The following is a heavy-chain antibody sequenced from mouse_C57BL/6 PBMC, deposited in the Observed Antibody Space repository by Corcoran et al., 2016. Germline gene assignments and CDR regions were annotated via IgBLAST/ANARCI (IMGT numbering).Heavy chain of an antibody. V-gene: IGHV1-18*01. Sequence: EVQLQQSGPELVKPGASVKIPCKASGYTFTDYNMDWVKQSHGKSLEWIGDINPNNGGTIYNQKFKGKATLTVYKSSSTAYMELRSLTSEDTAVYYCARHYDYDDWFAYWGQGTLVTVS. D-gene: IGHD2-4*01. CDR3: ARHYDYDDWFAY. J-gene: IGHJ3*01. CDR2: INPNNGGT. CDR1: GYTFTDYN.